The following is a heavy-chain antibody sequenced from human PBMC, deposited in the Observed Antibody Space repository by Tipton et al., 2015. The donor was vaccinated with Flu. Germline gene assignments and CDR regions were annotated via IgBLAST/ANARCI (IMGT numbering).Heavy chain of an antibody. CDR3: TRVGGYYDSSGYQSY. V-gene: IGHV4-39*07. CDR2: IYYSGST. D-gene: IGHD3-22*01. CDR1: GGSISSSSYY. J-gene: IGHJ4*02. Sequence: TLSLTCTVSGGSISSSSYYWGWIRQPPGKGLEWIGSIYYSGSTYYNPSLKSRVTISVDTSKNQFSLKLSSVTAAGTAVYYCTRVGGYYDSSGYQSYWGQGTLVTVSS.